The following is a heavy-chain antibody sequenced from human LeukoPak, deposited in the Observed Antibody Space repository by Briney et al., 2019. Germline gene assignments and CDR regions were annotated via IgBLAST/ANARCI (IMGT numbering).Heavy chain of an antibody. D-gene: IGHD2-2*01. CDR2: IYYSGST. CDR1: RGSISSYY. Sequence: SEALSLTCTVSRGSISSYYWSWIRQPPGKGLEWIGYIYYSGSTNYNPSLKSRVTISVDTSKNQFSLKLSSVTAADTAVYYCARKRRGYCSSTSCYEEDDYWGQGTLVTVSS. J-gene: IGHJ4*02. V-gene: IGHV4-59*01. CDR3: ARKRRGYCSSTSCYEEDDY.